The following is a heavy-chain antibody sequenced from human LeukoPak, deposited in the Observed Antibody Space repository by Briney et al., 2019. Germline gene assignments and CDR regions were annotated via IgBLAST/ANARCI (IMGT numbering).Heavy chain of an antibody. CDR3: ARGIVVPAATDFDY. J-gene: IGHJ4*02. D-gene: IGHD2-2*01. V-gene: IGHV1-2*02. CDR1: GYTFTGYY. CDR2: INPNSGGT. Sequence: VASVKVSCKASGYTFTGYYMHWVRQAPGQGLEWMGWINPNSGGTNYAQKFQGRVTMTRDTSISTAYMELSRLRSDDTAVYYCARGIVVPAATDFDYWGQGTLVTVSS.